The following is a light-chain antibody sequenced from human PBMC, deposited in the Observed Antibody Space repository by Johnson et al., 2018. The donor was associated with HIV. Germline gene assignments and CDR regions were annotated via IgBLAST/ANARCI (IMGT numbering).Light chain of an antibody. V-gene: IGLV1-51*02. CDR1: KSNIGNNY. CDR2: ENN. J-gene: IGLJ1*01. CDR3: GTWDTSLSAGGV. Sequence: QSVLTQPPSVSAAPGQKVTISCSGTKSNIGNNYVSWYQQFPGTAPKLLIYENNKRSSGIPDRFSGSKSGTSATLGIPGLPTGAEADYYCGTWDTSLSAGGVFGSGTKVTVL.